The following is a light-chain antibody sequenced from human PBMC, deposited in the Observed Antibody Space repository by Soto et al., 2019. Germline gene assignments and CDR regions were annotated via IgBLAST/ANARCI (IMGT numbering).Light chain of an antibody. CDR3: GSWDSRLSAYV. CDR1: SSNIGGNS. Sequence: QSVLTQPPSVSAAPGQKVTISCSGSSSNIGGNSVSWYQQLPGTAPKLLIYDDNKRPSGIPDRFSGSKSGTSATLGITGFQTGDEADYYCGSWDSRLSAYVFRNGTTVTVL. CDR2: DDN. J-gene: IGLJ1*01. V-gene: IGLV1-51*01.